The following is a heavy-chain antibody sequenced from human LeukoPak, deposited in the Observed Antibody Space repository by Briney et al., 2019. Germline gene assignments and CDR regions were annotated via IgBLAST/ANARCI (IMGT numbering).Heavy chain of an antibody. D-gene: IGHD6-13*01. V-gene: IGHV1-2*02. CDR2: INPSSGGT. J-gene: IGHJ4*02. CDR1: GYTFTGCY. Sequence: ASVKVSCKASGYTFTGCYMHWVRQAPGQGLEWMGWINPSSGGTNYAQKFQGRVTMTRDTSISTAYMELSRLRSDDTAVYYCARGVRQQLVPFDYWGQGTLVTVSS. CDR3: ARGVRQQLVPFDY.